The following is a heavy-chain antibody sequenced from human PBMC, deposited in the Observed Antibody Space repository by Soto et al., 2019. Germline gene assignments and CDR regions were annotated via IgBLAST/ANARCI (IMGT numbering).Heavy chain of an antibody. V-gene: IGHV5-51*01. CDR2: IFPVDSDT. Sequence: VESLKISCEGSGGSFTKYWIAWVRQKTGRGLEWMAVIFPVDSDTRYSPSFQGQFTISADKSISTAYLQWSSLKASDTAMYYCARTESGYSYGFADVWGQGTTVTVSS. J-gene: IGHJ6*02. CDR3: ARTESGYSYGFADV. CDR1: GGSFTKYW. D-gene: IGHD5-18*01.